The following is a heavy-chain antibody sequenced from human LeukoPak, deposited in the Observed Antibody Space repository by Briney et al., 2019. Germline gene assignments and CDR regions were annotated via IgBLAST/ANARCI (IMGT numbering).Heavy chain of an antibody. CDR2: IDPSDSYT. D-gene: IGHD6-19*01. CDR1: GYSFTSYW. CDR3: AILYSAGWYYFDS. Sequence: GESLKISCKGSGYSFTSYWISWVRQMPGKGLEWMGRIDPSDSYTNYSPSFQGHVTISAGKSISTAYLQRSSLKASDTAMYYCAILYSAGWYYFDSWGQGTLVTLSS. J-gene: IGHJ4*02. V-gene: IGHV5-10-1*01.